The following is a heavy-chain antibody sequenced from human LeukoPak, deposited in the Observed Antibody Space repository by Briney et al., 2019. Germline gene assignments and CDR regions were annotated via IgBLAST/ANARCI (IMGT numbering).Heavy chain of an antibody. V-gene: IGHV4-61*10. Sequence: PSETLSLTCTVSGGSISSGSYYWNWIRQPAGKGLEWIGYIYYSGSTNYNPSLKSRVTISVDTSKNQFSLKLSSVTAADTAVYYCARGFALVRGVKDGMDVWGQGTTVTVSS. D-gene: IGHD3-10*01. CDR1: GGSISSGSYY. CDR2: IYYSGST. J-gene: IGHJ6*02. CDR3: ARGFALVRGVKDGMDV.